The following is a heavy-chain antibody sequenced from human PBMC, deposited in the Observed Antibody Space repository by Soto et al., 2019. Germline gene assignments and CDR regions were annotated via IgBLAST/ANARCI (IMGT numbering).Heavy chain of an antibody. Sequence: ASVKVSCKASGYTFTGYYMHWVRQAPGQGLEWMGWINPNSGGTNYAQKFQGRVTMTRDTSISTAYMELSRLRSDDTAVYYCARDGSMIVEYYYYYGMDVWGQGTTVTVSS. CDR1: GYTFTGYY. CDR3: ARDGSMIVEYYYYYGMDV. V-gene: IGHV1-2*02. CDR2: INPNSGGT. D-gene: IGHD3-22*01. J-gene: IGHJ6*02.